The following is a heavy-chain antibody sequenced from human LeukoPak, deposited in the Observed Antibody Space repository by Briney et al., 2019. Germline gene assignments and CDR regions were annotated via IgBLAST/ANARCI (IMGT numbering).Heavy chain of an antibody. Sequence: PGGSLKLSCAASGFTISSNWKSWVRQAPPKGLDLIGSSYYSDSTNYSPYLKSRVTISVDTSRNQFSLKLSSVTAADTAVYYCARYVVSAVSYFDC. V-gene: IGHV4-4*02. CDR2: SYYSDST. CDR3: ARYVVSAVSYFDC. J-gene: IGHJ5*01. CDR1: GFTISSNW. D-gene: IGHD2-2*01.